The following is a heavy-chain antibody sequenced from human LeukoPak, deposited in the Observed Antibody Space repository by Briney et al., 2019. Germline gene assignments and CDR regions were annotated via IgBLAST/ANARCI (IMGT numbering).Heavy chain of an antibody. V-gene: IGHV3-30*18. CDR2: ISYDGSNK. J-gene: IGHJ4*02. CDR1: GFTFSSYG. CDR3: AKESAVAGTRYFDY. D-gene: IGHD6-19*01. Sequence: GGSLRLSCAASGFTFSSYGMHWVRQAPGKGLEWVAVISYDGSNKYYADSVKGRFTISRDNSKNTLYLQMNSLRAEDTAVYYCAKESAVAGTRYFDYWGQGTLVTVSS.